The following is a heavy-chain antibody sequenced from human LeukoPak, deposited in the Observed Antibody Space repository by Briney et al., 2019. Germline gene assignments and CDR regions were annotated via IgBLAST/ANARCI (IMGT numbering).Heavy chain of an antibody. D-gene: IGHD1-26*01. CDR2: INPNTGAT. J-gene: IGHJ5*02. CDR1: GYPFIDYY. V-gene: IGHV1-2*02. CDR3: AKVGQWAP. Sequence: ASVTVSCKASGYPFIDYYIHWVRQAPGQGLDWMAWINPNTGATNYAQKFQGRVTVTMDTSISTAYMELRRLTSNDTAMYYCAKVGQWAPWGLGTLVTVSS.